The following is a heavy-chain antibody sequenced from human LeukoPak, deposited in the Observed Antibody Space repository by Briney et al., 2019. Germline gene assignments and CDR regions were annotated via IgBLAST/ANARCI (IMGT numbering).Heavy chain of an antibody. D-gene: IGHD2-2*01. J-gene: IGHJ3*02. V-gene: IGHV3-48*01. CDR2: ISSSSSTI. Sequence: PGGSLRLSCAASGFTFSSYSMNWVRQAPGKGLEWVSYISSSSSTIYYADSVRGRFTISRDNAKNSLYLQMNSLRAEDTAVYYCARDGHCSSTSCSDAFDIWGQGTMVTVSS. CDR1: GFTFSSYS. CDR3: ARDGHCSSTSCSDAFDI.